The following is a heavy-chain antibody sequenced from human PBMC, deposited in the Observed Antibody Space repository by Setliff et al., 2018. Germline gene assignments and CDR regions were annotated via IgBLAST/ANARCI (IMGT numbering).Heavy chain of an antibody. CDR3: AREQWLDPPGYYYMDV. CDR2: VYPNGHT. J-gene: IGHJ6*03. Sequence: SETLSLTCTVSGDSISSYYWSWIRQPAGKGLEWIGRVYPNGHTTYNPSLKSRVTMSIDTSKNQFSLKLNSVTAATMAVYYCAREQWLDPPGYYYMDVWAKGTTVTVSS. D-gene: IGHD6-19*01. CDR1: GDSISSYY. V-gene: IGHV4-4*07.